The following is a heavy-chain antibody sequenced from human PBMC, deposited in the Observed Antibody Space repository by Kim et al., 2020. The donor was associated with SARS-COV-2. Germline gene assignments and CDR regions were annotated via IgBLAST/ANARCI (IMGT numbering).Heavy chain of an antibody. V-gene: IGHV1-18*01. Sequence: ASVKVSCKASGYTFTIYGISWVRQAPGQGLEWMGWISAYNGNTNYAQKLQGRVTMTTDTSTSTAYMELRSLRSDDTAVYYCARDYRGILTGYYPNDAFDIWGQGTMVTVSS. D-gene: IGHD3-9*01. CDR1: GYTFTIYG. CDR2: ISAYNGNT. J-gene: IGHJ3*02. CDR3: ARDYRGILTGYYPNDAFDI.